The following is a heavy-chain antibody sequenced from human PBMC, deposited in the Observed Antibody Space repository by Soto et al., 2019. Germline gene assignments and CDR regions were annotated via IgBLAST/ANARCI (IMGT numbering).Heavy chain of an antibody. CDR2: IIPILGIA. D-gene: IGHD3-10*01. V-gene: IGHV1-69*02. Sequence: GASVKVSCKASGGTFSSYTISWVRQAPGQGLEWMGRIIPILGIANYAQKFQGRVTITADKSTSTAYMELSSLRSEDTAVYYCARAMVRGVIDNWFDPWGQGTLVPVS. CDR1: GGTFSSYT. J-gene: IGHJ5*02. CDR3: ARAMVRGVIDNWFDP.